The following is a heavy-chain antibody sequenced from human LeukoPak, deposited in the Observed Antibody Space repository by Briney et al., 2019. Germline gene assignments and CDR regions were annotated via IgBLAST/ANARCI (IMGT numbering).Heavy chain of an antibody. CDR1: GFTFGSYW. V-gene: IGHV3-74*01. CDR2: INSDGSST. Sequence: GGSLRLSCAASGFTFGSYWMHWVRQAPGKGLVWVSRINSDGSSTSYADSVKGRFTISRDNAKNTLYLQMNSLRAEDTAVYYCAREGRRDGMDVWGQGTTVTVSS. J-gene: IGHJ6*02. CDR3: AREGRRDGMDV.